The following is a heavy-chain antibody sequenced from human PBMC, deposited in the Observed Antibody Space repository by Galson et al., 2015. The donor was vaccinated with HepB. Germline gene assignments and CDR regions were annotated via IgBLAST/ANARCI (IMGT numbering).Heavy chain of an antibody. J-gene: IGHJ2*01. CDR2: ISGSGIIT. CDR3: AKELEISGYFDL. Sequence: SLRLSCAASGFTFSSYALSWVRQAPGKGLDWVSFISGSGIITYYADSVKGRLSISTDNSKNTLYLQMNSLRAEDTAIYFCAKELEISGYFDLWGRGTLVTVSS. CDR1: GFTFSSYA. V-gene: IGHV3-23*01. D-gene: IGHD3-3*01.